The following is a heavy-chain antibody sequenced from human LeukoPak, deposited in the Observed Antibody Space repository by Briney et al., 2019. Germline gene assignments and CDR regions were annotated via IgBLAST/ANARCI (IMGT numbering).Heavy chain of an antibody. D-gene: IGHD6-13*01. CDR2: MWHDGSIG. CDR1: GFTFSTYV. Sequence: GESLRLSCAASGFTFSTYVMHWVRHTPGKGLEWVAFMWHDGSIGYYEDSVKGRFTISRDNTRNSLYLQMNSLRAEDTAVYYCAREISAGGFDYWGQGTLVAVSS. J-gene: IGHJ4*02. CDR3: AREISAGGFDY. V-gene: IGHV3-33*01.